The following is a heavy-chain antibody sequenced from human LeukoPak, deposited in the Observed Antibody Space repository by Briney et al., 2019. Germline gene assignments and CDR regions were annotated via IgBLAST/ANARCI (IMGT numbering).Heavy chain of an antibody. CDR2: INAGNGNT. Sequence: APVKVSCKASGYTFTSYAMHWVRQAPGQRLEWMGWINAGNGNTKYSQKFQGRVTITRDTSASTAYMELSSLRSEDTAVYYCARDKGWQSNWYFDLWGRGTLVTVSS. D-gene: IGHD6-19*01. CDR3: ARDKGWQSNWYFDL. V-gene: IGHV1-3*01. J-gene: IGHJ2*01. CDR1: GYTFTSYA.